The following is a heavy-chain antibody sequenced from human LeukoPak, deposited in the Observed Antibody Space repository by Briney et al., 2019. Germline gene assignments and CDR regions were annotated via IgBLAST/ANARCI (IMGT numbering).Heavy chain of an antibody. J-gene: IGHJ4*02. V-gene: IGHV1-69*13. D-gene: IGHD3-22*01. CDR3: ARGGYYYDSSGYSHLPDY. Sequence: SVKVSCKASAYIFTGYYIHWVRQAPGQGLEWMGGIIPIFGTANYAQMFQGRVTITADESTSTAYMELSSLRSEDTAVYYCARGGYYYDSSGYSHLPDYWGQGTLVTVSA. CDR2: IIPIFGTA. CDR1: AYIFTGYY.